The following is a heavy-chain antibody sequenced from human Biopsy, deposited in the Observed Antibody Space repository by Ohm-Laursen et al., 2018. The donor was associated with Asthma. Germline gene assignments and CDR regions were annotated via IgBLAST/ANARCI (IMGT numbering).Heavy chain of an antibody. CDR3: AKDVFPGWELRRGPDY. V-gene: IGHV3-30*18. Sequence: SLRLSCSASGFTFSNYGMHWVRQAPGKGLDWVAVISFDGSNKNYADSVKGRFTISRDNSRNTLHLQMNSLRAEDTAVYYCAKDVFPGWELRRGPDYWGQGTLVTVSS. CDR1: GFTFSNYG. J-gene: IGHJ4*02. CDR2: ISFDGSNK. D-gene: IGHD1-26*01.